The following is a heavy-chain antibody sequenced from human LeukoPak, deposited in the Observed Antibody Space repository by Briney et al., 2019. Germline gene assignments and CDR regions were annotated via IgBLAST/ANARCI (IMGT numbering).Heavy chain of an antibody. Sequence: SETLSLSSAVYAGSFSGYYWSWIRQPPGKGLEWIGEINHSGSTNYNPSLKSRVTISVDTSKNQFSLKLSSVTAADTAVYYCARVPRPQGYYYMDVWGKGTTVTVSS. CDR3: ARVPRPQGYYYMDV. V-gene: IGHV4-34*01. CDR1: AGSFSGYY. J-gene: IGHJ6*03. CDR2: INHSGST.